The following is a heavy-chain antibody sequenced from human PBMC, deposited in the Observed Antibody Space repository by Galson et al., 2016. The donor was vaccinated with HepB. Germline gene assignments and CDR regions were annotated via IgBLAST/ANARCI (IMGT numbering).Heavy chain of an antibody. J-gene: IGHJ4*02. CDR3: VRDVAIGWYQALGY. CDR2: IDNDGSRA. CDR1: GFTFGDYW. Sequence: SLRLSCAVSGFTFGDYWMHWVRQAAGKGLVWIARIDNDGSRAGYADSVKGRFNVSRDNANNKLDQQMNSLRGEDAGVYFCVRDVAIGWYQALGYWGQGTLVTVSS. D-gene: IGHD6-19*01. V-gene: IGHV3-74*01.